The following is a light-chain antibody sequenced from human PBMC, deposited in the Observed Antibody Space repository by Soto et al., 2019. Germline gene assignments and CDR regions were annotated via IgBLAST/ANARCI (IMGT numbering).Light chain of an antibody. J-gene: IGLJ2*01. CDR3: SSYTSSIVV. V-gene: IGLV2-14*01. CDR1: SSDVGGYNY. CDR2: DVS. Sequence: QSALTQPASVSGSPGQSITLSCTGTSSDVGGYNYVSWYQQHPGKAPKLMIYDVSNRPSGVSNRFSGSKSGNTASLTISGLQAEEEADYYCSSYTSSIVVFGGGTKLTGL.